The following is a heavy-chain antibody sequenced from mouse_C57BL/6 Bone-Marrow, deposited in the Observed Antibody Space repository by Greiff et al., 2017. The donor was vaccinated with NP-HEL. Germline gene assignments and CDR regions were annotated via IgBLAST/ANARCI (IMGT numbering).Heavy chain of an antibody. J-gene: IGHJ3*01. CDR1: GYTFTDYY. CDR2: INPNYGTT. CDR3: ASGGLLQFAY. V-gene: IGHV1-39*01. D-gene: IGHD1-1*01. Sequence: VQLQQSGPELVKPGASVEISCKASGYTFTDYYMNWVKQSNGKSLEWIGVINPNYGTTSYNQKFKGKATLTVDKSSSTAYMQLNSLTSEDSAVYYDASGGLLQFAYWGQGTLVTVSA.